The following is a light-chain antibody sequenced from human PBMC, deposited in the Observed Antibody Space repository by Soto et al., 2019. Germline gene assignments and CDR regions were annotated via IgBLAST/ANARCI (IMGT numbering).Light chain of an antibody. V-gene: IGKV3-15*01. J-gene: IGKJ5*01. CDR2: GSS. Sequence: EIVVSQSPATLYVSAGERVTLSCSASQSVDINLAWYQQKPGQAPRLLIYGSSTRATDMPGRFSGRGAGAEFTLTISSLEPADFGVYYCQQRHNWPITFGQGTRLEIK. CDR3: QQRHNWPIT. CDR1: QSVDIN.